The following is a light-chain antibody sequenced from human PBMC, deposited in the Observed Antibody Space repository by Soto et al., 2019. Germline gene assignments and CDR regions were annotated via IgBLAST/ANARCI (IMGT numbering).Light chain of an antibody. CDR1: ISNIGAGYD. V-gene: IGLV1-47*01. J-gene: IGLJ3*02. CDR2: RNN. CDR3: AAWDDSLSGWV. Sequence: QSVLTQPPSVSGAPGQRVTISCTGSISNIGAGYDVHWYQQFPGTAPKLLIYRNNQRPSGVPDRFSGSKSGTSASLAISGLPSEDEADYYCAAWDDSLSGWVFGGGTKVTVL.